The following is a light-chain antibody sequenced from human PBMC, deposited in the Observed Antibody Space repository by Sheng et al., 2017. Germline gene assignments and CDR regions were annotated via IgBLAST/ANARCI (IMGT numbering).Light chain of an antibody. J-gene: IGLJ2*01. CDR1: KLGDRY. CDR3: QAWDNNIV. Sequence: SYELTQPPSLSVSPGQTASITCSGEKLGDRYTSWYQQKAGQSPLLVIYQDNRRPSGIPERFSGSNSGNTATLTISGTQALDEAAYYCQAWDNNIVFGRGTKLTVL. V-gene: IGLV3-1*01. CDR2: QDN.